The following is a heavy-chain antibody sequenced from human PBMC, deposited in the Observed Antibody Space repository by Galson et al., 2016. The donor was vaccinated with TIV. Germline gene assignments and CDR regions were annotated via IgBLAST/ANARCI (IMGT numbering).Heavy chain of an antibody. CDR3: ARGFGVLTGNYLPKDFDY. D-gene: IGHD3-9*01. CDR2: IKPNRGDT. Sequence: SVKVSCKASGYKFIGYHVHWVRQAPGQGLEWMGWIKPNRGDTNVAQKFRGRVTMTRDTSITKAYLELSGLGSDDTAVYYCARGFGVLTGNYLPKDFDYWGQGTLVTVSS. J-gene: IGHJ4*02. CDR1: GYKFIGYH. V-gene: IGHV1-2*02.